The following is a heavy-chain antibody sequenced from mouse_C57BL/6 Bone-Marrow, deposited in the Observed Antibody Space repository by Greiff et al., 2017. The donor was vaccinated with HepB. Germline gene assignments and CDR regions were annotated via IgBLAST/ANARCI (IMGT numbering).Heavy chain of an antibody. J-gene: IGHJ2*01. D-gene: IGHD1-1*01. Sequence: QVQLQQPGAELVMPGASVKLSCKASGYTFTSYWMHWVKQRPGQGLEWIGEIDPSDSYTNYNQKFKGKSTLTVDKSSSTAYMQLSSLTSEDSAVFYCARGRGTTVVADFDYWGQGTTLTVSS. CDR3: ARGRGTTVVADFDY. CDR1: GYTFTSYW. CDR2: IDPSDSYT. V-gene: IGHV1-69*01.